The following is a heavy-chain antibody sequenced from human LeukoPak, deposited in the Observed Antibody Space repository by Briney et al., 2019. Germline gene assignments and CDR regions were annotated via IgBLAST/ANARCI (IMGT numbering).Heavy chain of an antibody. J-gene: IGHJ4*02. CDR2: IYYGGST. CDR1: GGSISTYY. D-gene: IGHD3-22*01. Sequence: SETLSLTCTVSGGSISTYYWSWIPQPPGKGLEWIGYIYYGGSTNYNPSLESRVTMSVDTSNNQFSLKLTSVTAADTAVYYCTRATSHGYPTRDDYWGQGTLVTVSS. V-gene: IGHV4-59*08. CDR3: TRATSHGYPTRDDY.